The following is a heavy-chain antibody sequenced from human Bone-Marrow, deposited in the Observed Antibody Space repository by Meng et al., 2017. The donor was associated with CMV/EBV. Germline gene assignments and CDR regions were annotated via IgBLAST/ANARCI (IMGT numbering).Heavy chain of an antibody. Sequence: GESLKISCVVSGFSFSTYAMDWVRQAPGKGLEWVSSISNSGGKTNYADSVKGRFTISRDNSKNTLFIQMKSLRAEDTAIYYCAQEGGSPRTNGMDVWGQGTTVTVSS. J-gene: IGHJ6*02. CDR1: GFSFSTYA. V-gene: IGHV3-23*01. CDR3: AQEGGSPRTNGMDV. D-gene: IGHD3-16*01. CDR2: ISNSGGKT.